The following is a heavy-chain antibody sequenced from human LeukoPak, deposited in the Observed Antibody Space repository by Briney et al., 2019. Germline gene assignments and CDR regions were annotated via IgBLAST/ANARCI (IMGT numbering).Heavy chain of an antibody. D-gene: IGHD6-6*01. CDR1: GYTFSNYG. Sequence: GASVKVSCKASGYTFSNYGVSWVRQAPGQGLEWLGWINAYNGDTNFAQMFQGRVTMTTDTSTSTAYMEVRSLRSDDTAMYYCARRSKAARPSGDDALDVWGQGTMVTVSS. CDR3: ARRSKAARPSGDDALDV. J-gene: IGHJ3*01. CDR2: INAYNGDT. V-gene: IGHV1-18*01.